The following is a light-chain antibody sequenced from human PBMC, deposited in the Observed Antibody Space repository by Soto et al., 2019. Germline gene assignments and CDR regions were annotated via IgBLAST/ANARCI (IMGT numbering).Light chain of an antibody. J-gene: IGKJ2*01. CDR3: QQSFSFPVT. V-gene: IGKV1-39*01. CDR2: AAS. Sequence: DIQMTQSRSSLSASVGDRVTITCRANQTITRYLNWYQQKPGTAPKLLIYAASSLQEGVPSRFRGSGSGTDFTLTFSNLQPEDFAAYSCQQSFSFPVTFGQGTKLEIK. CDR1: QTITRY.